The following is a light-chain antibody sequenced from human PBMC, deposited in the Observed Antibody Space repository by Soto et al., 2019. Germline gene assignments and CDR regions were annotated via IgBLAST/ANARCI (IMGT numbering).Light chain of an antibody. CDR2: GSS. J-gene: IGKJ3*01. CDR3: QHYGPSPGFT. Sequence: EIVLTQSPDTLSLSPGERATLSCRASQSVAGLFLAWYQQKPGQAPRLLIDGSSNRATGIPERFSGGRSGTDFTLTISSLEPEDFAVYYCQHYGPSPGFTFGPGTKVDI. V-gene: IGKV3-20*01. CDR1: QSVAGLF.